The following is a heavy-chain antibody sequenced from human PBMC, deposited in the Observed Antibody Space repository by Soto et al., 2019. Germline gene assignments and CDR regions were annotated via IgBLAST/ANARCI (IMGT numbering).Heavy chain of an antibody. Sequence: PSETLSLTCTVSGASISGYYWSWIRQPPGKGLEWIGYIYYSGSTYYNPSLKSRVTISVDTSKNQFSLKLSSVTAADTAVYYCARDTISDAFDIWGQGTMVTVSS. J-gene: IGHJ3*02. D-gene: IGHD2-2*01. CDR1: GASISGYY. CDR3: ARDTISDAFDI. V-gene: IGHV4-59*12. CDR2: IYYSGST.